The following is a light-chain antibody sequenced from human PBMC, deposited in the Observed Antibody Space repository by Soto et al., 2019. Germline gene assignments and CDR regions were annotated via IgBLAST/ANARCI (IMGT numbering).Light chain of an antibody. J-gene: IGLJ1*01. V-gene: IGLV2-8*01. CDR2: EVT. Sequence: QSALTQPPSASGSPGQSVTISCTGTSSDVGGYNYVSWYQQHPGKAPKLLIYEVTKRPSGVPDRFSGSKSGNTASLTVSGLQADDVAEYYCCSNAGSHYYVFGTGTKLTVL. CDR3: CSNAGSHYYV. CDR1: SSDVGGYNY.